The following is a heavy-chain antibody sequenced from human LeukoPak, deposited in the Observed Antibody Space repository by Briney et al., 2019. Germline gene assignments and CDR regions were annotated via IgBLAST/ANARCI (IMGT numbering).Heavy chain of an antibody. D-gene: IGHD3-22*01. CDR3: ARPSHYYDSSGSRGYYMDV. V-gene: IGHV3-66*02. J-gene: IGHJ6*03. Sequence: PGVSLRLSCAASGFTVSSNYMSWVRQAPGKGLEWVSVIYSGGSTYYADSVKGRFTISRDNSKNTLYLQMNSLRAEDTAVYYCARPSHYYDSSGSRGYYMDVWGKGTTVTVSS. CDR2: IYSGGST. CDR1: GFTVSSNY.